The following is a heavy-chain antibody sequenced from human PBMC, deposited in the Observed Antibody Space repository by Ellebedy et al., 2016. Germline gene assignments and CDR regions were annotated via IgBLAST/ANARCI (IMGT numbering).Heavy chain of an antibody. CDR3: ARVWESITVIGGDIIDGDAFDI. D-gene: IGHD3-16*01. J-gene: IGHJ3*02. Sequence: SETLSLTCTVSGGSINSNYWSWIRQSPGKGLECLGYISSRGTSKYNPSLKSRVSISVDPSQSQFSLHLTSVTAADTAVYYCARVWESITVIGGDIIDGDAFDIWGRGTMVTVSS. V-gene: IGHV4-59*01. CDR1: GGSINSNY. CDR2: ISSRGTS.